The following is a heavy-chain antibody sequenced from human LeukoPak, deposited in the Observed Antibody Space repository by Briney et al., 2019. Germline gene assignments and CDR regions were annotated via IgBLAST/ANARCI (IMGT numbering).Heavy chain of an antibody. V-gene: IGHV1-2*02. Sequence: ASVKVSCKASGYTFTGYYTHWVRQAPGQGLEWMGWIDPNSGGTNYAQKFQGRVTMTRDTAISTVYMEMTRLRSDDTAVYYCAREFGGYETGDAFDIWGQGTMVTVSS. J-gene: IGHJ3*02. CDR2: IDPNSGGT. CDR1: GYTFTGYY. D-gene: IGHD5-12*01. CDR3: AREFGGYETGDAFDI.